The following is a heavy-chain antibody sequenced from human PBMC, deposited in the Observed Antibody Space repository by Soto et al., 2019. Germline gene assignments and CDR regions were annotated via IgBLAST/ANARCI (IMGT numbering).Heavy chain of an antibody. Sequence: ASVKVSCKASGYTFTTYALHWVRQAPGQGLEWMGWINTGNGNTKFSQKFQGRVTITRDTAATTAYMELSSLKSEDTAVYYCAREFYSFLKSGGTSNRFDSWGQGTQVTVSS. CDR3: AREFYSFLKSGGTSNRFDS. V-gene: IGHV1-3*04. D-gene: IGHD2-21*01. CDR1: GYTFTTYA. CDR2: INTGNGNT. J-gene: IGHJ5*01.